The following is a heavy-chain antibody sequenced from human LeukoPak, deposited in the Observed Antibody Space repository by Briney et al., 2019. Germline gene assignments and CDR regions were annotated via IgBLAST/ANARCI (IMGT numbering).Heavy chain of an antibody. CDR2: INPTGGST. CDR1: GYTFISYQ. CDR3: ATLTGIAAAGTFDY. D-gene: IGHD6-13*01. Sequence: ASVKVSCKASGYTFISYQMHWVRQAPGQGLEWMGIINPTGGSTSHAQKFQGRVTMTRDTSTSTVYMELSSLRSDDTAVYYCATLTGIAAAGTFDYWGQGTLVTVSS. V-gene: IGHV1-46*01. J-gene: IGHJ4*02.